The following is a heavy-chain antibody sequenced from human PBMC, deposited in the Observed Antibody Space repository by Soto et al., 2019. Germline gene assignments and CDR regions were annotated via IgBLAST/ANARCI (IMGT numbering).Heavy chain of an antibody. CDR3: ARRRYCSSTSCSWFDP. Sequence: PGESLKISCKGSGYSFTSYWIGWVRQMPGKGLEWMGIIYPGDSDTRYSPSFQGQVTISADKSISTAYLQWSSLKASDTAMYYCARRRYCSSTSCSWFDPRGQGTLVTVSS. CDR2: IYPGDSDT. D-gene: IGHD2-2*01. V-gene: IGHV5-51*01. CDR1: GYSFTSYW. J-gene: IGHJ5*02.